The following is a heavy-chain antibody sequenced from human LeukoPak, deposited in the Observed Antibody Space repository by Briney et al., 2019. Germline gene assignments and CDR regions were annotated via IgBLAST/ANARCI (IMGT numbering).Heavy chain of an antibody. D-gene: IGHD6-19*01. CDR2: IYTSGST. CDR1: GGSISSYY. CDR3: AREWSGSSGWYSVVDYYYYYGMDV. J-gene: IGHJ6*02. V-gene: IGHV4-4*07. Sequence: SETLSLTCTVSGGSISSYYWSRIRQPAGKGLEWIGRIYTSGSTNYNPSLKSRVTMSVDTSKNQFSLKLSSVTAAATAVYYCAREWSGSSGWYSVVDYYYYYGMDVWGQGTTVTVSS.